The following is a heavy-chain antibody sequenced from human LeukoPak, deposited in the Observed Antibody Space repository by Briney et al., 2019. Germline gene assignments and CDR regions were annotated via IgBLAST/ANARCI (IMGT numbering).Heavy chain of an antibody. Sequence: GGSLRLSCAASGFTVSSNYMSWVRQAPGKGLEWVSVIYSGGTTYYADSVKGRFTISRDNSKNTLYLQMNCLRADDTAVYYCARANWNDDAFDIWGQGTMVTVS. CDR3: ARANWNDDAFDI. CDR1: GFTVSSNY. CDR2: IYSGGTT. J-gene: IGHJ3*02. D-gene: IGHD1-20*01. V-gene: IGHV3-66*01.